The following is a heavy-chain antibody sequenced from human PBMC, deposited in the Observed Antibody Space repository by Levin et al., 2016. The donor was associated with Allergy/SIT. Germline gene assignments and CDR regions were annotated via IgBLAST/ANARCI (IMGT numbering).Heavy chain of an antibody. CDR2: IFSSGAT. J-gene: IGHJ4*02. D-gene: IGHD1-1*01. CDR3: ARFYCTTGSCNYLAY. Sequence: SETLSLTCTVYGGSFSGYYWSWIRQPPGRGLEWIGHIFSSGATDYNPSLKSRLTISVDTSKNQFSLKLTSVTAADTAIYYCARFYCTTGSCNYLAYWGQGILVTVTS. V-gene: IGHV4-59*01. CDR1: GGSFSGYY.